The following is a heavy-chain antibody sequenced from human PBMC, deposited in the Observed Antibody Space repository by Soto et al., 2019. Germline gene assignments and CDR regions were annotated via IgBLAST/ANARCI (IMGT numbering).Heavy chain of an antibody. J-gene: IGHJ4*02. CDR2: IYYSGST. D-gene: IGHD6-19*01. V-gene: IGHV4-39*01. CDR1: GDSMRSSDYY. Sequence: PSETLSLTCAVSGDSMRSSDYYWGWIPPPPGKGLEWICSIYYSGSTYYNPSLQSRVAISVDTSKNQFSLKLKSVTAADTAIYYCARRTVNIRTFYSGLKTHCFDYWGQGAPVTVSS. CDR3: ARRTVNIRTFYSGLKTHCFDY.